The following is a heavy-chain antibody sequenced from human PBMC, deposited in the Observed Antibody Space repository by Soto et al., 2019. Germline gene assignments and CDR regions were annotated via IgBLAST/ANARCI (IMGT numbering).Heavy chain of an antibody. V-gene: IGHV4-4*02. D-gene: IGHD4-17*01. J-gene: IGHJ4*02. CDR1: GGSISSSNW. Sequence: SETLSLTCAVSGGSISSSNWWSWVRQPPGKGLEWIGEIYHSGSTYYNPSLKSRVTISVDRSKNQFSLKLSSVTAADTAVYYCARGMTTVTTFDYWGQGTLVTVSS. CDR3: ARGMTTVTTFDY. CDR2: IYHSGST.